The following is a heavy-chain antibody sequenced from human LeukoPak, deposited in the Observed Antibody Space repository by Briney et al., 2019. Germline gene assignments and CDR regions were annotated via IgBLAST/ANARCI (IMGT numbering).Heavy chain of an antibody. CDR1: GGSFSGYY. Sequence: SETLSLTCAVYGGSFSGYYWSWIRQPPGKGLEWIGEINHSGSTNYNPSLKSRVNISVDTSKNQFSLKLSSVTAADTAVYYCARVCRATSYYYYMDVWGKGTTVTVSS. D-gene: IGHD1-26*01. CDR3: ARVCRATSYYYYMDV. J-gene: IGHJ6*03. CDR2: INHSGST. V-gene: IGHV4-34*01.